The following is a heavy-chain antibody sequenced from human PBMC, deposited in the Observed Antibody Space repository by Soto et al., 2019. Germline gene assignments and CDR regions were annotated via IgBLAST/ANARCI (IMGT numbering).Heavy chain of an antibody. J-gene: IGHJ4*02. V-gene: IGHV3-74*03. CDR2: INSVEGSA. CDR3: TRGGPSVSYWGRFDY. CDR1: GFTFSSYW. D-gene: IGHD1-26*01. Sequence: EVQLVESGGGLVQPGGSLRLSCTASGFTFSSYWMHWVRQGPGRGLVWVAGINSVEGSAMYADSVKGRFTITRDNAKSTAYLQMDSLRADDTAVYYCTRGGPSVSYWGRFDYWGQGTLVTVSS.